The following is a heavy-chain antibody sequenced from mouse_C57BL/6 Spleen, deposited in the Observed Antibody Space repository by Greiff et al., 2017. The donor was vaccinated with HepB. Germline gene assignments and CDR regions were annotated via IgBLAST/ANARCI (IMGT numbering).Heavy chain of an antibody. Sequence: QVQLQQSGPELVKPGASVKISCKASGYAFSSSWMNWVKQRPGKGLEWIGRIYPGDGDTNYNGKFKGKATLTADKSSSTAYMQLSSLTSEDSAVYSCAREGYGNYVYYFDYWGQGTTLTVSS. CDR1: GYAFSSSW. D-gene: IGHD2-1*01. CDR3: AREGYGNYVYYFDY. J-gene: IGHJ2*01. V-gene: IGHV1-82*01. CDR2: IYPGDGDT.